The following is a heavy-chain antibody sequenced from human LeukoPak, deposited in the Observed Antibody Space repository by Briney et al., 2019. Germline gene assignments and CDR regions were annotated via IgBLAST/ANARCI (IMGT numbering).Heavy chain of an antibody. V-gene: IGHV1-8*01. CDR2: MNPNSGNT. CDR3: ARRGGRARYCNSTSCYGGFDY. CDR1: GYTFTSYD. D-gene: IGHD2-2*01. J-gene: IGHJ4*02. Sequence: ASVKVSCKASGYTFTSYDISWVRQATGQGLEWMGWMNPNSGNTGYAQKFQGRVTMTRNTSISTAYMELSSLRSEDTAVYYCARRGGRARYCNSTSCYGGFDYWGQGTLVTVSS.